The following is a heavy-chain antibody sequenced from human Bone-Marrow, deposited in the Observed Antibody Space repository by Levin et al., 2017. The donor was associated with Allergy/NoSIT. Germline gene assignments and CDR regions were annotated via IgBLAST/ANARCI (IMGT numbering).Heavy chain of an antibody. CDR1: GVTVFNNY. Sequence: ASVKVSCTASGVTVFNNYFMWVRQAPGKGLEWVSPIYSGGGTNYADSVKGRFSVSRDNSKNTVYLQMNSLRADDTAVYYCGRDGPGGGHWGPGTQVTVSS. D-gene: IGHD3-10*01. CDR2: IYSGGGT. V-gene: IGHV3-66*01. J-gene: IGHJ4*02. CDR3: GRDGPGGGH.